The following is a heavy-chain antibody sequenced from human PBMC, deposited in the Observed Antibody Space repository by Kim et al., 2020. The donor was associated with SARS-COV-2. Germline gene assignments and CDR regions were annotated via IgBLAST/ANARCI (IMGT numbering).Heavy chain of an antibody. Sequence: SVKVSCKASGGTFSSYAISWVRQAPGQGLEWMGGIIPIFGTANYAQKFQGRVTITADESTSTAYMELSSLRSEDTAVYYCARGPWIAVAGPNWFDPWGQGTLVTVSS. D-gene: IGHD6-19*01. V-gene: IGHV1-69*13. CDR2: IIPIFGTA. CDR3: ARGPWIAVAGPNWFDP. J-gene: IGHJ5*02. CDR1: GGTFSSYA.